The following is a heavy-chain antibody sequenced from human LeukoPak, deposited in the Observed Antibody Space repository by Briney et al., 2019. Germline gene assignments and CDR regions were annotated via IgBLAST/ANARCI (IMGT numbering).Heavy chain of an antibody. D-gene: IGHD3-9*01. CDR3: TGLELRYFDWLYFQH. CDR1: GYTFTSYG. CDR2: ISAYNGNT. J-gene: IGHJ1*01. Sequence: ASVKVSCKASGYTFTSYGISWVRQAPGQGLEWMGWISAYNGNTNYAQKLQGRVTMTEDTSTDTAYMELSSLRSEDTAVYYCTGLELRYFDWLYFQHWGQGTLVTVSS. V-gene: IGHV1-18*01.